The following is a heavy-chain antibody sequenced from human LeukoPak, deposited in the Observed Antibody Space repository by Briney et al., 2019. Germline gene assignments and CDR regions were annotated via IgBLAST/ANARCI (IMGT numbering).Heavy chain of an antibody. V-gene: IGHV3-48*04. Sequence: PGGSLRLSCAASGFTFSSYSMNWVRQAPGKGLEWVSYISSSSSTIYYADSVKGRFTISRDNAKNSLYLQMNSLRAEDTAVYYCARVLPLGPYYYGSGSLDAFDIWGQGTMVTVSS. D-gene: IGHD3-10*01. CDR1: GFTFSSYS. J-gene: IGHJ3*02. CDR2: ISSSSSTI. CDR3: ARVLPLGPYYYGSGSLDAFDI.